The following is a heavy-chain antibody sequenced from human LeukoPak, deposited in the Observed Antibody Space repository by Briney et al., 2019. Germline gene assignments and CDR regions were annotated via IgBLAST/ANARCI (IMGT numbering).Heavy chain of an antibody. CDR2: MYISGST. V-gene: IGHV4-61*02. CDR3: ARDSTVTRGYYYYMDV. J-gene: IGHJ6*03. D-gene: IGHD4-17*01. Sequence: PSEILSLTCTVSGGSISSGSYYWSWIRQPAGKGLEWIGRMYISGSTNYNPSLKSRVTISVDTSKNQFSLKLSSVTAADTAVYYCARDSTVTRGYYYYMDVWGKGTTVTVPS. CDR1: GGSISSGSYY.